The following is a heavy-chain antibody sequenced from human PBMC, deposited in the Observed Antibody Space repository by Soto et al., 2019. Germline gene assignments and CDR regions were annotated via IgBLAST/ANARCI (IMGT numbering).Heavy chain of an antibody. D-gene: IGHD6-13*01. Sequence: SETLSLTCTVSGGSISSSSYYWVWIRQPPGKGLEWIGSIYYSGSTYYNPSLKSRVTISVDTSKNQFSLKLSSVTAADTAVYYCARHVQSSWERYYYYGMDVWGQGTTVTVSS. V-gene: IGHV4-39*01. J-gene: IGHJ6*02. CDR3: ARHVQSSWERYYYYGMDV. CDR2: IYYSGST. CDR1: GGSISSSSYY.